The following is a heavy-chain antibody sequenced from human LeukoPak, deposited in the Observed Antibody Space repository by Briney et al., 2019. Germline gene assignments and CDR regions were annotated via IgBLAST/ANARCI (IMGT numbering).Heavy chain of an antibody. V-gene: IGHV3-23*01. CDR3: AKTVGATQIDY. CDR1: GFTFSHSG. CDR2: ISGSGGDT. Sequence: GGSLRLSCAASGFTFSHSGMNWVRQAPGKGLEWVSAISGSGGDTDYADSVKGRFTISRDNSKNTLYLQMNSLRAEDTAVFYCAKTVGATQIDYWGQGTLVTVSS. D-gene: IGHD1-26*01. J-gene: IGHJ4*02.